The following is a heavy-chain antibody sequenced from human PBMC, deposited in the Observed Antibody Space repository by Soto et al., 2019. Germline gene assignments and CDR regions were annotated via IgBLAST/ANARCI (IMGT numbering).Heavy chain of an antibody. CDR1: GFTLSSNY. V-gene: IGHV3-53*01. CDR2: FYGGGST. D-gene: IGHD4-17*01. CDR3: ARVSTTAKTFEF. Sequence: EVLLLESGGGLVQPGGSLRLSCAASGFTLSSNYMSWVRQAPGKGLEWVSVFYGGGSTYNADPVKGRFTISRDNSKNTLYLQMNSLRAEDTALYYCARVSTTAKTFEFWGQGTLVTVSS. J-gene: IGHJ4*02.